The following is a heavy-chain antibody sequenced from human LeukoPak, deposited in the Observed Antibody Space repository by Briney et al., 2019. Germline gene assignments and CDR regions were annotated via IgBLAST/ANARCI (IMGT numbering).Heavy chain of an antibody. D-gene: IGHD2-2*01. CDR1: GGSISSYY. Sequence: PSETLSLTCTVSGGSISSYYWSWIRQPPGKGLEWIGYIYYSGSTNYNPSLRSRVTILVDTSKNQFSLKLSSVTAADTAVYYCARADCSTTSCPMDVWGQGTTVTVSS. CDR3: ARADCSTTSCPMDV. V-gene: IGHV4-59*01. CDR2: IYYSGST. J-gene: IGHJ6*02.